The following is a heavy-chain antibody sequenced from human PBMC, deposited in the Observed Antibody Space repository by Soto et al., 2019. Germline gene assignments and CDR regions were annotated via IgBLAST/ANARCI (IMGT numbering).Heavy chain of an antibody. CDR3: AIDPTYDNAPFDY. D-gene: IGHD1-1*01. CDR2: IRTSVGDT. Sequence: GGSLRLSCAASGFTFSSYAMNWVRQAPGKGPEWVSTIRTSVGDTYYAASVKGRFTISRDNSKSTVYLHLNSLRAEDTAIYYFAIDPTYDNAPFDYWGQGTLVTVSS. V-gene: IGHV3-23*01. CDR1: GFTFSSYA. J-gene: IGHJ4*02.